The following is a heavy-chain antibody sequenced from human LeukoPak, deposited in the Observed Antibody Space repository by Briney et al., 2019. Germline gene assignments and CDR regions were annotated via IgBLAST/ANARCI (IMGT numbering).Heavy chain of an antibody. CDR2: IKQDGSEK. Sequence: GGSLRLSCAASGFTFSNLWMSWVRQAPGKGLEWVANIKQDGSEKNYVESVRGRFTISRDNARDSLYLQMNALRADDTAVYYCGRGGNWNDFWGQGTLLIVSS. CDR3: GRGGNWNDF. J-gene: IGHJ4*02. V-gene: IGHV3-7*03. CDR1: GFTFSNLW. D-gene: IGHD1-1*01.